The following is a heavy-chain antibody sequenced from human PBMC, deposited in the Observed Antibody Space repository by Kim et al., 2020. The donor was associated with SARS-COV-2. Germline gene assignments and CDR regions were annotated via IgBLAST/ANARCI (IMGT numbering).Heavy chain of an antibody. J-gene: IGHJ6*02. Sequence: SQTLSLTCAISGDSVSSNSAAWNWIRQSPSRGLEWLGRTYYRSKWYNDYAVSVKSRITINPDTSKNQFSLQLNSVTPEDTAVYYCARDHRGYSGYDMTHYSYFGMDVWGQGTTVTVSS. CDR1: GDSVSSNSAA. V-gene: IGHV6-1*01. CDR3: ARDHRGYSGYDMTHYSYFGMDV. D-gene: IGHD5-12*01. CDR2: TYYRSKWYN.